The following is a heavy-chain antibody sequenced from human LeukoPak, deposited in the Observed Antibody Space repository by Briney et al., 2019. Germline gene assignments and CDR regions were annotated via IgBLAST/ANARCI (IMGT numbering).Heavy chain of an antibody. D-gene: IGHD3-16*01. CDR2: ISGSGGTT. Sequence: TGGSLRLSCAASGFTFTSYAMNWVRQAPGKGLEWVSSISGSGGTTYNADSVKGRFTISRDNSKNTLYLQMNNLRAEDTAVYYCAKEDLGFGRFYFDYWGHGNLVTVSP. CDR1: GFTFTSYA. CDR3: AKEDLGFGRFYFDY. V-gene: IGHV3-23*01. J-gene: IGHJ4*01.